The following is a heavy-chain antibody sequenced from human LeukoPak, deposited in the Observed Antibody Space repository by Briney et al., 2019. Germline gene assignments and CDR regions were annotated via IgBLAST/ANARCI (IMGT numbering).Heavy chain of an antibody. V-gene: IGHV3-23*01. CDR1: GFTVSSNY. Sequence: GGSLRLSCAASGFTVSSNYMSWVRQAPGKGLEWVSAISGSGGDTYYADSVKGRFTISRDNSKNTLYLQMNSLRAEDTAVYYCAKDRVVRGVMGAGGYWGQGTLVTVSS. CDR3: AKDRVVRGVMGAGGY. D-gene: IGHD3-10*01. J-gene: IGHJ4*02. CDR2: ISGSGGDT.